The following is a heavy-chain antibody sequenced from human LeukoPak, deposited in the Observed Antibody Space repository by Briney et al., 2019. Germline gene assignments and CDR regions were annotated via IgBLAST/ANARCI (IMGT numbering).Heavy chain of an antibody. V-gene: IGHV4-61*02. CDR3: TRGGELMNF. Sequence: SQTLSLTCTVSGASVNSGNYYWTCIRQPAGKRLEWIGRIYTSRSTNYNPSLKSRVTISIDASKNQFSLRLSSVTAADTAVYYCTRGGELMNFWGQGTLVTVSS. CDR1: GASVNSGNYY. CDR2: IYTSRST. J-gene: IGHJ4*02. D-gene: IGHD1-26*01.